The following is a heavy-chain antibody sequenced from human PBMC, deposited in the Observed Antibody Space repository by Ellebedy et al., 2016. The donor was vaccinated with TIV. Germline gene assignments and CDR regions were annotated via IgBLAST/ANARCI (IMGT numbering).Heavy chain of an antibody. V-gene: IGHV1-24*01. CDR3: ATRAAAGTRDYYYYYYGMDV. CDR1: GYTLTELS. CDR2: FDPEDGET. J-gene: IGHJ6*02. Sequence: ASVKVSCKVSGYTLTELSMHWVRQAPGKGLEWMGGFDPEDGETIYAQKFQGRVTMTEDTSIDTAYMELSSLRSEDTAVYYCATRAAAGTRDYYYYYYGMDVWGQGTTVTVSS. D-gene: IGHD6-13*01.